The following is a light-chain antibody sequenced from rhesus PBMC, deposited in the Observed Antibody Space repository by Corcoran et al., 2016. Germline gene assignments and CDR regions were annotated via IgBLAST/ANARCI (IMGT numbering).Light chain of an antibody. Sequence: DIQMTQSPSALSASVGDRVTISCRASQNIYSNLAWYQQKTGKAPKLLIYAASSLQPGIPSRFSGSGSGTDFTLTISSLQPEDSAAYYCQHYYDNPLTFGGGTKVELK. CDR1: QNIYSN. J-gene: IGKJ4*01. V-gene: IGKV1S12*01. CDR2: AAS. CDR3: QHYYDNPLT.